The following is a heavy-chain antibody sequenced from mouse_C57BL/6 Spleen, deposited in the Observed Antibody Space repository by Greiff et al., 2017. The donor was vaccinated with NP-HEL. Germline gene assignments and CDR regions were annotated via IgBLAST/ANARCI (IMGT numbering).Heavy chain of an antibody. J-gene: IGHJ4*01. V-gene: IGHV1-19*01. CDR1: GYTFTDYY. Sequence: VQLQQSGPVLVKPGASVKMSCKASGYTFTDYYMNWVKQSHGKSLEWIGVINPYNGGTSYNQKFKGKATLTVDKSSSTAYMELNSLTSEDSAVYYCARGGDDMDYWGQGTSVTVSS. CDR2: INPYNGGT. CDR3: ARGGDDMDY.